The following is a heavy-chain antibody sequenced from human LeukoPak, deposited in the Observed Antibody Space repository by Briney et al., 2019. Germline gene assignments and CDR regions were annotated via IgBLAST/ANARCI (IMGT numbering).Heavy chain of an antibody. D-gene: IGHD6-13*01. CDR1: GFNFNNYD. V-gene: IGHV3-30*02. Sequence: GGSLRLSCVASGFNFNNYDLHWVRQAPGKGLEWVAFIKFHGHETFYADSVEGRFTFSRDNSRNTLFLQMNSLRAEDTAVYYCAKDRGPIAAAGIDYWGQGTLVTVSS. CDR2: IKFHGHET. CDR3: AKDRGPIAAAGIDY. J-gene: IGHJ4*02.